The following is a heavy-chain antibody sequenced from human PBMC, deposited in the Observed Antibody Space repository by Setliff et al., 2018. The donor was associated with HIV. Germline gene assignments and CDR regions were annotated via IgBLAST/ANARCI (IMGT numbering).Heavy chain of an antibody. CDR3: ARHPREEPERNYKFDS. D-gene: IGHD1-7*01. J-gene: IGHJ4*02. CDR1: GGSIKSSSDY. CDR2: IHTNRGT. Sequence: SETLSLTCTVSGGSIKSSSDYWSWIRQSPGKGLEWIGYIHTNRGTKTNLSLKTRATVSLDTSKNQFFLRLTSVTATDTAIYYCARHPREEPERNYKFDSWGQGTLVTVSS. V-gene: IGHV4-4*09.